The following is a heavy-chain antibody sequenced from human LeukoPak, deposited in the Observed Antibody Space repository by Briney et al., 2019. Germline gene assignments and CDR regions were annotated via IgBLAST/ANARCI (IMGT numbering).Heavy chain of an antibody. D-gene: IGHD3-10*01. CDR1: GYTFTGYY. J-gene: IGHJ6*03. Sequence: ASVKVSCKASGYTFTGYYMHWVRQAPGQGLEWMGWINPNSGGTNYAQKFQGRVTITADKSTSTAYMELSSLGSEDTAVYYCARGRGTMVRGVITDYYYMDVWGKGTTVTVSS. CDR3: ARGRGTMVRGVITDYYYMDV. V-gene: IGHV1-2*02. CDR2: INPNSGGT.